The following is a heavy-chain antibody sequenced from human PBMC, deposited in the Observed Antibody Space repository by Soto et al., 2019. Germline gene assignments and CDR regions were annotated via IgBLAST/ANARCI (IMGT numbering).Heavy chain of an antibody. CDR2: INAGNGNT. V-gene: IGHV1-3*01. CDR1: GYTFTSYA. J-gene: IGHJ4*02. CDR3: ARALSRDGGQFMGY. D-gene: IGHD2-15*01. Sequence: QVQLVQSGAEVKKPGASVKVSCKASGYTFTSYAMHWVRQAPGQRLEWMGWINAGNGNTKYSQKFQGRVTITRDTSASTAYMVLSSLRSEDTAVYYCARALSRDGGQFMGYWGQGTLVTVSS.